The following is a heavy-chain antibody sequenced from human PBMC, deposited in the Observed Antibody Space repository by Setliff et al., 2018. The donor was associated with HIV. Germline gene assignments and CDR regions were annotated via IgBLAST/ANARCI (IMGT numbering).Heavy chain of an antibody. J-gene: IGHJ4*02. CDR1: GYTFTSYA. D-gene: IGHD2-15*01. CDR3: ATQRWLLPDY. Sequence: ASVKVSCKASGYTFTSYAMHWVHQAPGKGLEWMGRVDSEDGETKYAEKFQGRLTITADTSIDTAYMELISLTSEDTAVYYCATQRWLLPDYWGQGTLVTVSS. CDR2: VDSEDGET. V-gene: IGHV1-69-2*01.